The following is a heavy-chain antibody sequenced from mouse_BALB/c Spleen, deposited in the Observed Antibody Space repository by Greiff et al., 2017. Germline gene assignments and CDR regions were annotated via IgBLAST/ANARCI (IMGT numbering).Heavy chain of an antibody. Sequence: EVKVVESGGGLVQPGGSLKLSCAASGFTFSSYTMSWVRQTPEKRLEWVAYISNGGGSTYFPDTVKGRFTISRDNAKNTLYLQMSSLKSEDTAMYYCARQGYYGGFAYWGQGTLVTVSA. CDR3: ARQGYYGGFAY. CDR2: ISNGGGST. D-gene: IGHD1-2*01. V-gene: IGHV5-12-2*01. J-gene: IGHJ3*01. CDR1: GFTFSSYT.